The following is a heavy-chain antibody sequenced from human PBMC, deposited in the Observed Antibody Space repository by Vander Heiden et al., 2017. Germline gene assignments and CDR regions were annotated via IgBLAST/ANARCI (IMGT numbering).Heavy chain of an antibody. CDR3: ARDEVLTGTTYYGLDV. V-gene: IGHV3-33*01. D-gene: IGHD1-7*01. J-gene: IGHJ6*02. CDR2: IWYDGSNK. CDR1: GFTFSNYA. Sequence: QELLVESGGGVVQPGRSLRLFCAASGFTFSNYAMHWVRQAPGKGLEWVAVIWYDGSNKYYADSVKGRFTISRDNSMNTLYLQMSSLRAGDTAVYYCARDEVLTGTTYYGLDVWGQGTTVTVSS.